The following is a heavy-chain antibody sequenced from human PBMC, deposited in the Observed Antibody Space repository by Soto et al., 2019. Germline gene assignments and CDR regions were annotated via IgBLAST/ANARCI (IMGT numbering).Heavy chain of an antibody. CDR3: ARDRDAVKDDAFDI. V-gene: IGHV1-69*01. CDR1: GGTFSSYA. J-gene: IGHJ3*02. D-gene: IGHD3-10*01. Sequence: QVQLVQSGAEVKKPGSSVKVSCKASGGTFSSYAISWVRQAPGQGLEWMGGIIPIFGTANYVQKFQCRVTITADEYTSTAYMELSSLRSEDTAVYYCARDRDAVKDDAFDIWVQGTMVTVSS. CDR2: IIPIFGTA.